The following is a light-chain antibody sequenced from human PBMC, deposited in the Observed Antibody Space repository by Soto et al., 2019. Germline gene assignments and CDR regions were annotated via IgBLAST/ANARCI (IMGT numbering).Light chain of an antibody. J-gene: IGKJ4*01. CDR3: QQTYVAPVT. CDR1: QNIKSF. Sequence: DIQMTQSPSSISASVGESVTITCRASQNIKSFLNWSQQKPGKAPKLRIYATSSVQSGVPARFSGGRSGTDFSLSISSLQPEDVATYYCQQTYVAPVTFGGGTKVEI. V-gene: IGKV1-39*01. CDR2: ATS.